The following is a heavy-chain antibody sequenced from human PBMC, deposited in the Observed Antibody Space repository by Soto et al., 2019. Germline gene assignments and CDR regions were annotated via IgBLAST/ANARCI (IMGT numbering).Heavy chain of an antibody. V-gene: IGHV3-23*01. CDR2: INGGDDSK. D-gene: IGHD6-13*01. CDR1: GFTFRSSP. Sequence: GGSLRLSCAVSGFTFRSSPMSWVRRAPGKGLEWVSGINGGDDSKHYADSVRGRFTIFRDNSKNTLHLQMNSLRVEDTAVYYCAKGEQSIAAAGTADAFEIRGQGSMVTVSS. J-gene: IGHJ3*02. CDR3: AKGEQSIAAAGTADAFEI.